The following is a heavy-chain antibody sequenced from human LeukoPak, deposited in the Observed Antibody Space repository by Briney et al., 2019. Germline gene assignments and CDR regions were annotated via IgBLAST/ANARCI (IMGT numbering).Heavy chain of an antibody. Sequence: GGSLRLSCAASGFTFRSYWMSWVRQAPGKGLEWVANIKQDGSEKYYVDSVKGRFTISRDNAKNSLYLQINSLRVEDTAVYYCARETPRRGETRDGYRWGQGTLVTVSS. D-gene: IGHD5-24*01. V-gene: IGHV3-7*01. J-gene: IGHJ4*02. CDR3: ARETPRRGETRDGYR. CDR1: GFTFRSYW. CDR2: IKQDGSEK.